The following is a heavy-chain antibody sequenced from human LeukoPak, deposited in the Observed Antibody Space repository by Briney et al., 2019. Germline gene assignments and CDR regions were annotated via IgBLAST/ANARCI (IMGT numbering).Heavy chain of an antibody. V-gene: IGHV1-69*04. CDR3: ARAIVVVVAATLNYYYYGMDV. CDR1: GGTFSSYA. D-gene: IGHD2-15*01. CDR2: IIPILGIA. J-gene: IGHJ6*02. Sequence: SVKVSCKASGGTFSSYAISWVRQAPGQGLEWMGRIIPILGIANYAQKFRGRVTITADKSTSTAYMELSSLRSEDTAVYYCARAIVVVVAATLNYYYYGMDVWGQGTTVTVSS.